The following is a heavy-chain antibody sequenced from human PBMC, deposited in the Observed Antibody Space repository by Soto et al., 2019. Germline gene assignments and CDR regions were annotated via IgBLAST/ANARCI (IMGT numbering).Heavy chain of an antibody. CDR2: IIPIFGTA. V-gene: IGHV1-69*13. D-gene: IGHD3-22*01. Sequence: ASVKVSCKASGGTFSSYAISWVRQAPGQGLEWMGGIIPIFGTANYAQKFQGRVTITADESTSTAYMELSSLRSEDTAVYYCASHLLLPRYPYYYDSSGYYDYWGQGTLVTVSS. CDR3: ASHLLLPRYPYYYDSSGYYDY. J-gene: IGHJ4*02. CDR1: GGTFSSYA.